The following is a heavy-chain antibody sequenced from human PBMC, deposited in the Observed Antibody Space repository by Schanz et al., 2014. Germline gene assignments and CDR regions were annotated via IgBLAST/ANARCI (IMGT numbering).Heavy chain of an antibody. CDR3: AKQHIVRGVIYLNWFRS. V-gene: IGHV3-66*04. D-gene: IGHD3-10*01. J-gene: IGHJ5*01. CDR1: GFSVGNKY. Sequence: EVQLVESGGGLVQPGGSLRLSCAASGFSVGNKYMNWVRQAPGKGLEWVSFIYIGGNTYYADSVKGRFTISRDNSKNTVHLQMNSLRAEDTAVYYCAKQHIVRGVIYLNWFRSWGQGTLVTVSS. CDR2: IYIGGNT.